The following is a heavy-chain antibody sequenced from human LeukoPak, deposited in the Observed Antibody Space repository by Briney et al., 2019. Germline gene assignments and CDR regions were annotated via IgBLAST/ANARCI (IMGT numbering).Heavy chain of an antibody. D-gene: IGHD6-19*01. CDR3: ARDGLIAVAGSYFDY. CDR2: IIPILGIA. Sequence: ASVKVPCKASGGTFSSYAISWVRQAPGQGLEWMGRIIPILGIANYAQKFQGRVTITADKSTSTAYMELSSLRSEDTAVYYCARDGLIAVAGSYFDYWGQGTLVTVSS. CDR1: GGTFSSYA. V-gene: IGHV1-69*04. J-gene: IGHJ4*02.